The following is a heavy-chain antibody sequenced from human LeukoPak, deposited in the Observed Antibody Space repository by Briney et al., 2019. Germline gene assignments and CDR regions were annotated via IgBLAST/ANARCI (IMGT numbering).Heavy chain of an antibody. CDR1: GGSISSGGYY. CDR3: ASTSLRFLEWLFYFDY. Sequence: NPSETLSLTCTVSGGSISSGGYYWSWIRQHPGKGLEWIGYIYYSGSTNYNPSLKSRVTMSVDTSKNQFSLKLSSVTAADTAVYYCASTSLRFLEWLFYFDYWGQGTLVTVSS. CDR2: IYYSGST. D-gene: IGHD3-3*01. V-gene: IGHV4-61*08. J-gene: IGHJ4*02.